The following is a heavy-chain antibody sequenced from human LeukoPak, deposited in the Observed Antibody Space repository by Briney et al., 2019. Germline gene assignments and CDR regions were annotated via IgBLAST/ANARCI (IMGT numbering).Heavy chain of an antibody. J-gene: IGHJ6*03. CDR1: GFTFSSYW. D-gene: IGHD2-2*01. V-gene: IGHV3-7*01. CDR2: IKQDGSEK. Sequence: GGSLRLSCAASGFTFSSYWMSWVRQAPGKGLEWVANIKQDGSEKYYVDSVKGRFTISRDNAKNSLYLQMNSLRAEDTAVYYCARDGSSTSLVYYYYYYMDVWGKGTTVTVSS. CDR3: ARDGSSTSLVYYYYYYMDV.